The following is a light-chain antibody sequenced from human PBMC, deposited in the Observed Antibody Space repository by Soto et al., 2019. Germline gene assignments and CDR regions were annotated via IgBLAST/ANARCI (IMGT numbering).Light chain of an antibody. CDR1: SSDVGGYNY. Sequence: QSALTQPASVSGSPGQSITISCTGTSSDVGGYNYVSWYQQHPGKAPKLMIYDVSNRPSGVSNLFSGSKSGNTAYLTLSGLQAEDEDDYYCSSYTSSSTLVVFGGGTKLTVL. CDR2: DVS. V-gene: IGLV2-14*01. J-gene: IGLJ2*01. CDR3: SSYTSSSTLVV.